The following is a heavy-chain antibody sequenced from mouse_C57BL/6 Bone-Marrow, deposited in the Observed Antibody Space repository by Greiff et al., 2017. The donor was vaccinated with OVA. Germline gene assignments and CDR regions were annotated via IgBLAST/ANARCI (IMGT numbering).Heavy chain of an antibody. V-gene: IGHV3-8*01. CDR1: GYSITSDY. J-gene: IGHJ1*03. CDR2: ISSSGST. D-gene: IGHD1-1*01. Sequence: VQLQQSGPGLVKPSQSLSLTCSITGYSITSDYWNWIRKFPGNNLEYMGYISSSGSTYYYPPHKSRNSTIRDTSYNQSYSQLHSVTTGDTATDYCAGHNYYGSSYGYVDDWGTGTTVTVSS. CDR3: AGHNYYGSSYGYVDD.